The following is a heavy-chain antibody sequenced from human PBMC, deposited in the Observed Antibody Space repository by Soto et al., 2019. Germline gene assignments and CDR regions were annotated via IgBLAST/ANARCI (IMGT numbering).Heavy chain of an antibody. CDR3: ARDGVGYCISTSCLNWFDP. Sequence: QVQLVQSGAEVKKPGASVKVSCKASGYTFTSYGIIWVRQAPGQGLEWMGWISAYNGNTNYAQKLQGRVTMTTDTTTSTAYMELRSLRSDDTAVYYCARDGVGYCISTSCLNWFDPWGQGTLVTVSS. J-gene: IGHJ5*02. D-gene: IGHD2-2*03. V-gene: IGHV1-18*01. CDR2: ISAYNGNT. CDR1: GYTFTSYG.